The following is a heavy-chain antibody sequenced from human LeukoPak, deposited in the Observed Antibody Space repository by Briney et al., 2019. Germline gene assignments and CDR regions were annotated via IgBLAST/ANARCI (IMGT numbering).Heavy chain of an antibody. D-gene: IGHD3-22*01. V-gene: IGHV3-23*01. J-gene: IGHJ4*02. CDR2: ISDSGGRT. CDR1: SHYA. Sequence: GGSLRLSCAAFSHYAMYWVRQAPGKGLEWVAGISDSGGRTNYADSVKGRFTISRDNSRNTLYLQMNSLRAEDTAVYFCAKRGVVIRVILVGFHKEAYYFDSWGQGALVTVSS. CDR3: AKRGVVIRVILVGFHKEAYYFDS.